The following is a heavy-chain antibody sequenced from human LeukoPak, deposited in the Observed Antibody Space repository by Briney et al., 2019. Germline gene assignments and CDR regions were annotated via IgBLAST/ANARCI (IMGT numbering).Heavy chain of an antibody. CDR2: IYYSGST. CDR1: GGSISSSSYY. V-gene: IGHV4-39*07. Sequence: SETLSLTCTVSGGSISSSSYYWGWIRQPPGKGLEWIGSIYYSGSTYYNPSLKSRVTISVDTSKNQFSLKLSSVTAADTAVYYCARGWDTIFGVVYAFDIWGQGTMVTVSS. J-gene: IGHJ3*02. CDR3: ARGWDTIFGVVYAFDI. D-gene: IGHD3-3*01.